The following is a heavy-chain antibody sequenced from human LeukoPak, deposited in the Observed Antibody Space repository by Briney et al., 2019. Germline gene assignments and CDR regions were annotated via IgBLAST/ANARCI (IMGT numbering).Heavy chain of an antibody. Sequence: GGSLRLSCAASGFTLSDYWMHWVRQAPGKGLVWVSRISSDGSWTSYADSVKGRFTISRDNAKNTLYLQMNSLRAEDTAVYYCALMDVWGKGTTVTVSS. CDR2: ISSDGSWT. V-gene: IGHV3-74*01. CDR3: ALMDV. J-gene: IGHJ6*03. CDR1: GFTLSDYW.